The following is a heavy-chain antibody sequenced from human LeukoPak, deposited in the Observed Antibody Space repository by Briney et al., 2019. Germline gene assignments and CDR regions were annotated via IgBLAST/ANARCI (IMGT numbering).Heavy chain of an antibody. CDR3: ARSPAHFDY. J-gene: IGHJ4*02. V-gene: IGHV4-34*01. CDR2: INHSGST. Sequence: SETLSLTCAVYGGSFSGYYWSWIRQPPGKGLEWIGEINHSGSTNYNPSLKSRVTISVDTSKNQFSLMLSSVTAVDTAVYYCARSPAHFDYWGQGTLVTVSS. CDR1: GGSFSGYY.